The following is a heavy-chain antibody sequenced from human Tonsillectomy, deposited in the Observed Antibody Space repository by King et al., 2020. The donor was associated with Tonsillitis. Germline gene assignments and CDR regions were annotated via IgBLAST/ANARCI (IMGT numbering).Heavy chain of an antibody. CDR1: GFTFSSYA. D-gene: IGHD6-6*01. CDR3: AGYSSSSAGVFDY. V-gene: IGHV3-30*04. J-gene: IGHJ4*02. Sequence: QVQLVESGGGVVQPGRSLRLSCAASGFTFSSYAMHWVRQAPGKGLEWVAVISYDGSNKYYADSVKGRFTISRDNSKNTLYLQMNSLRAEDTAVYYCAGYSSSSAGVFDYWGQGTLVTVSS. CDR2: ISYDGSNK.